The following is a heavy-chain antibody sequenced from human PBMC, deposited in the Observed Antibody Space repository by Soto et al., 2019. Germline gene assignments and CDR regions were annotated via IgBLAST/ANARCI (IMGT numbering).Heavy chain of an antibody. CDR2: VNPSGGST. CDR1: GYTFSSYY. Sequence: GASVKVSCKASGYTFSSYYMNWVRQAPGQGPEWMGIVNPSGGSTSYAQKFQGRVIMTRDTSTSTVYMELSSLRSEDTAVYYCARGGRGAESIAVAGTSENWGQGTLVTVSS. D-gene: IGHD6-13*01. V-gene: IGHV1-46*01. J-gene: IGHJ4*02. CDR3: ARGGRGAESIAVAGTSEN.